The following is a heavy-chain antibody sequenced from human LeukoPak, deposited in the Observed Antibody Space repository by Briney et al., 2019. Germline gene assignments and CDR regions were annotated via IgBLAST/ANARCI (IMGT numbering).Heavy chain of an antibody. CDR2: INHSRIT. V-gene: IGHV4-34*01. Sequence: SETLSLTCAVYGGSFSYNYWSWIRQPPGKGLEWIGEINHSRITHYKPSLKSRVSMSLDTSKNHFSLKLTSVTAADTAVYYCARGSRFFDTSDFDDWGQGTLVTVSS. CDR3: ARGSRFFDTSDFDD. CDR1: GGSFSYNY. D-gene: IGHD3-9*01. J-gene: IGHJ4*02.